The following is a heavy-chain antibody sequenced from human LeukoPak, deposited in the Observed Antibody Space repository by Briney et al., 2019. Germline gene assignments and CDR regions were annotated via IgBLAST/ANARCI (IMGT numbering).Heavy chain of an antibody. V-gene: IGHV3-66*01. CDR1: GFTVSSRY. Sequence: GGSLRLSCAASGFTVSSRYMSWVRQAPGKGLEWVSAIDSGGHTYYADSVKGRFTISRDNSKNKLHLQINSLGAEDTAVYFCARAGVDGSGYYYIAYWGQGTLVTVSS. CDR2: IDSGGHT. D-gene: IGHD2-15*01. J-gene: IGHJ4*02. CDR3: ARAGVDGSGYYYIAY.